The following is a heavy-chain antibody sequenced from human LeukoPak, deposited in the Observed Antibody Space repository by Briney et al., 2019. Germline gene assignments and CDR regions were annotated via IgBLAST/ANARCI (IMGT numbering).Heavy chain of an antibody. Sequence: PGGSLRLSCAASGFTFSSYGMHWVRQAPGKGLEWVAVIWYDGSNKYYADSVKGRFTISRDNSKNTLYLQMNSLRAEDTAVYYCARGLVLRYFDWPGAFDYWGQGTLVTVSS. CDR3: ARGLVLRYFDWPGAFDY. D-gene: IGHD3-9*01. J-gene: IGHJ4*02. CDR1: GFTFSSYG. V-gene: IGHV3-33*01. CDR2: IWYDGSNK.